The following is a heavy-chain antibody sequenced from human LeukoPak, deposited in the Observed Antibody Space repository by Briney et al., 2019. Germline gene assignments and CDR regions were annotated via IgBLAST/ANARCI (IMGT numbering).Heavy chain of an antibody. CDR3: ARDGPGYSSGWHPFDY. CDR2: ISAYNGNT. CDR1: GYTFSSYG. Sequence: ASVKVSCKASGYTFSSYGFSWVRQAPGQGLEWMGWISAYNGNTNYAQRLQDRVTMTTDTSASTAYMELSSLRSEDTAVYYCARDGPGYSSGWHPFDYWGQGTLVTVSS. J-gene: IGHJ4*02. D-gene: IGHD6-19*01. V-gene: IGHV1-18*01.